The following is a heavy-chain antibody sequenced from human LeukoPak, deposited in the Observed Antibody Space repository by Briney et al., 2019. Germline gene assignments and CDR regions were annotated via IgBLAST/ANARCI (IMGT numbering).Heavy chain of an antibody. Sequence: SETLSLTCTVSGGSISSYYWSWIRQPPGKGLEWIGYIYYSGSTNYNPSLKSRVTISVDTSKNQFSLKLSSVTAADTAVYYCARQYYSSSWYKGWFDPWGQGTLVTVSS. CDR2: IYYSGST. CDR1: GGSISSYY. J-gene: IGHJ5*02. V-gene: IGHV4-59*08. CDR3: ARQYYSSSWYKGWFDP. D-gene: IGHD6-13*01.